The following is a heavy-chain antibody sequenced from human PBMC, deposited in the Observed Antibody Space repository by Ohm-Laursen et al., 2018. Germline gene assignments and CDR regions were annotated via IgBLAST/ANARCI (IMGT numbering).Heavy chain of an antibody. CDR1: GFTFDDYA. Sequence: SLRLSCAASGFTFDDYAMHWVWQAPGKGLEWVSGISWNSGSIGYADSVKGRFTISRDNAKNSLYLQMNSLRAEDTALYYCAKDMGPAALDPWGQGTLVTVSS. CDR3: AKDMGPAALDP. J-gene: IGHJ5*02. V-gene: IGHV3-9*01. CDR2: ISWNSGSI. D-gene: IGHD2-2*01.